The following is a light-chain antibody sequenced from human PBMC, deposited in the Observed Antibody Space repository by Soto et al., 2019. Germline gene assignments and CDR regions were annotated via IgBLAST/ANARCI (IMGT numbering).Light chain of an antibody. J-gene: IGLJ3*02. V-gene: IGLV1-51*01. Sequence: QSVLTQPPSVSAAPGQKVTISCSGSRSNIGNNYVSWYYHLPGTAPKLLIYDTSERPSGIPDRFSGSRSGTSATLGITGLQTGDEADYYCGTWDSILNTVVFGGGTKLTVL. CDR3: GTWDSILNTVV. CDR1: RSNIGNNY. CDR2: DTS.